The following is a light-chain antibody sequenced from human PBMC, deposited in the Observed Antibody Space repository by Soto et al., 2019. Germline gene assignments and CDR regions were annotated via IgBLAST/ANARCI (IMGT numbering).Light chain of an antibody. J-gene: IGKJ2*01. V-gene: IGKV3-20*01. CDR3: QHYDGSPRT. Sequence: QFPGTVSLSPGERATLSCMTSQSVKSNYLAWYQQKPGQAPRLLIYGVFNRAAGVPARFSGSGSGTDFTLTISGLEPEDSAVYYCQHYDGSPRTFGKGTKLEIK. CDR2: GVF. CDR1: QSVKSNY.